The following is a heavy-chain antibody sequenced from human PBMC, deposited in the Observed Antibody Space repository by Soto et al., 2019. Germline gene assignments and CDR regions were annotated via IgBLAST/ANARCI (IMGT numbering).Heavy chain of an antibody. D-gene: IGHD4-17*01. V-gene: IGHV3-23*01. J-gene: IGHJ3*02. CDR3: AKIDYGDYGAFDI. CDR2: ISGSGGST. CDR1: GFTFSSYA. Sequence: EVQLLESGGGLVQPGGSLRLSCAASGFTFSSYAMSWVRQAPWKGLEWVSAISGSGGSTYYADSVKGRFTISRDNSKNTRYLQMNSLRAEDTAVYYCAKIDYGDYGAFDIWGQGTMVTVSS.